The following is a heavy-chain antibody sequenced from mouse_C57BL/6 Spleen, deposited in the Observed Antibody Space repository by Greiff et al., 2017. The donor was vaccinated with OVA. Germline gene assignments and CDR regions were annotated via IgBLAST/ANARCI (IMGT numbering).Heavy chain of an antibody. Sequence: EVQGVESGGGLVKPGGSLKLSCAASGFTFSDYGMHWVRQAPEKGLEWVAYISSGSSTIYYADTVKGRFTISRDNAKNTLFLQMTSLRSEDTAMYYCARLITTVVGYAMDYWGQGTSVTVSS. V-gene: IGHV5-17*01. D-gene: IGHD1-1*01. CDR1: GFTFSDYG. CDR2: ISSGSSTI. J-gene: IGHJ4*01. CDR3: ARLITTVVGYAMDY.